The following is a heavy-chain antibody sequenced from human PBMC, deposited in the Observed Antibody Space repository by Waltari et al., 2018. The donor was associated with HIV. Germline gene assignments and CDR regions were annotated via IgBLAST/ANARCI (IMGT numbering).Heavy chain of an antibody. J-gene: IGHJ4*02. Sequence: QVRLYQWGAGLLRPSDTLSLTCAVYGASFDGYFWSWVRQSPGQGLEWIGEISHNENSNLNPSLKSRITMSIDTSKRHFSLKMISVTAADTAVYYCASQDTATFTSNFHYWGQGTQVTVSS. CDR2: ISHNENS. D-gene: IGHD5-18*01. V-gene: IGHV4-34*01. CDR3: ASQDTATFTSNFHY. CDR1: GASFDGYF.